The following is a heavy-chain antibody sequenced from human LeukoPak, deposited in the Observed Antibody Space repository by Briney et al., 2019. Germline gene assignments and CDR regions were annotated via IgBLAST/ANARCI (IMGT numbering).Heavy chain of an antibody. Sequence: GGSLRLSCAASGFTFISYDMSWVRQAPGKGLEWVSGISGSAGSTYYADSVKGRFSISRDNSKNTLNLQMNSLRAEDTAVYYCAKSYYYGSGRYYLSVFDIWGQGTMVIVSS. CDR3: AKSYYYGSGRYYLSVFDI. D-gene: IGHD3-10*01. CDR1: GFTFISYD. CDR2: ISGSAGST. J-gene: IGHJ3*02. V-gene: IGHV3-23*01.